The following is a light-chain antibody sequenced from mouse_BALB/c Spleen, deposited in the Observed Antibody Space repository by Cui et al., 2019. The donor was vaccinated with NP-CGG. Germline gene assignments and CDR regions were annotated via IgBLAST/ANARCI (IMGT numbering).Light chain of an antibody. CDR3: ALWYSNHWV. Sequence: QAVVTQESALITSPGETVTHTCRSSIGAVTTSNYANWVQEKPDHLFTGLIGGTNNRAPGVPARFSGSLIGDKAALTITGAQTEDEAIYFCALWYSNHWVFGGGSKLTVL. J-gene: IGLJ1*01. V-gene: IGLV1*01. CDR2: GTN. CDR1: IGAVTTSNY.